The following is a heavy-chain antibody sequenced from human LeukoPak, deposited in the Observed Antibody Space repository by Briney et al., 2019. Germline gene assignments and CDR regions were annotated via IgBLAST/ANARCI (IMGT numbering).Heavy chain of an antibody. CDR3: ARDTRLRRSYYYYYGMDV. V-gene: IGHV4-39*01. CDR1: GGSISSSSYY. D-gene: IGHD4-17*01. J-gene: IGHJ6*02. Sequence: SETLSLTCTVSGGSISSSSYYWGWIRQPPGKGLEWIGSIYYSGSTYYNPSLKSRVTISVDTSKNQFSLKLSSVTAADTAVCYCARDTRLRRSYYYYYGMDVWGQGTTVTVSS. CDR2: IYYSGST.